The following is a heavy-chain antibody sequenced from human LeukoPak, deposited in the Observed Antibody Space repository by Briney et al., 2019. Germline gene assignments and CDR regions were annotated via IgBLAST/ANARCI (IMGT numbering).Heavy chain of an antibody. V-gene: IGHV3-23*01. D-gene: IGHD2-21*01. CDR1: GFTFSSYG. CDR3: AKPLFSGTAKTSGDY. Sequence: GGSLRLSCAASGFTFSSYGMSWVRQAPGKGLEWVSAISGSGGSTYYADSVKGRFTISRDNSKNTLYLQMNSLRAEDTAVYYRAKPLFSGTAKTSGDYWGQGTLVTVSS. CDR2: ISGSGGST. J-gene: IGHJ4*02.